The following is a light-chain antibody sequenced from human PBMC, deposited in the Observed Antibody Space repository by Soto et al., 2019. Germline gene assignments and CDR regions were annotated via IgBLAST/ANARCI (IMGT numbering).Light chain of an antibody. CDR3: RSYAGRSNLL. V-gene: IGLV2-8*01. CDR1: SSDVGGYHS. Sequence: QSVLTQPPSASGSPGQSVTISCTGTSSDVGGYHSVSWYQQHPGRAPKLMIYEVSKRPSGVPDRFSGSKSGNTASLTVSGLQAEDEADYYCRSYAGRSNLLFGGGTKVTVL. CDR2: EVS. J-gene: IGLJ2*01.